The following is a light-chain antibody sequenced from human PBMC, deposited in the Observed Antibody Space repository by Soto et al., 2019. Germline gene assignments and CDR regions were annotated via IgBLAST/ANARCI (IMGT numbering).Light chain of an antibody. Sequence: DLQMTQSPSTLSASVGDRVTITCRASQSISSWLAWYQQKPGKAPNLLIYDASSLESGVPARFSGSGSGTEFNLTISSLQPDDFGAYFCQLLNSYSPGSFGQGPKVEIK. J-gene: IGKJ1*01. CDR3: QLLNSYSPGS. CDR1: QSISSW. V-gene: IGKV1-5*01. CDR2: DAS.